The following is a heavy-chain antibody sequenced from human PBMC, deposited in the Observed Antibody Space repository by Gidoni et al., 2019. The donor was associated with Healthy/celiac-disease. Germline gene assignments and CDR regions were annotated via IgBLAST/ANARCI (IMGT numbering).Heavy chain of an antibody. CDR2: FSSSSSYI. Sequence: EVQLVESGGGLVKPGGSLRLYCAASGSTFSSESMNGVRQAPGKWLEWVSSFSSSSSYIYSADSVKGRFTISRDNAKNSLYLQMNSLRAADTAVYYCARDLVYSPVTLPEGLRYYYGMDVWGQGTTVTVSS. D-gene: IGHD4-17*01. J-gene: IGHJ6*02. CDR1: GSTFSSES. V-gene: IGHV3-21*01. CDR3: ARDLVYSPVTLPEGLRYYYGMDV.